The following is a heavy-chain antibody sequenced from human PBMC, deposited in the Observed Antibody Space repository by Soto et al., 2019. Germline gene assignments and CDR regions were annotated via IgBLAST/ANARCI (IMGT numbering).Heavy chain of an antibody. CDR1: GFSLSNSG. Sequence: QSWGSLRLSCLASGFSLSNSGMFWVRQAPGKGLEWISYISLSHSAIYYADSVKGRFTMSRDNAKNSIFLQMNSLTDEDRAVYYCATEGPNGYIPYYSENWGQGVPVIVSA. D-gene: IGHD4-4*01. CDR2: ISLSHSAI. CDR3: ATEGPNGYIPYYSEN. V-gene: IGHV3-48*02. J-gene: IGHJ4*02.